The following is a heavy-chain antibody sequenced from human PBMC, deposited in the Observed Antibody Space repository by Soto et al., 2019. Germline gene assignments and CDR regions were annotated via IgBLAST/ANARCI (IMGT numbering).Heavy chain of an antibody. V-gene: IGHV5-51*01. J-gene: IGHJ3*01. CDR1: GYSVTSYW. CDR3: ARQNYGDYGAFDV. CDR2: IYPVDSDT. Sequence: GESLKISCKGSGYSVTSYWSGWVRQMPGKGLEWMGIIYPVDSDTRYSPSFQGQVTISADKSISTAYLQWSSLRASDTAMYYCARQNYGDYGAFDVWGQGTMVTVSS. D-gene: IGHD4-17*01.